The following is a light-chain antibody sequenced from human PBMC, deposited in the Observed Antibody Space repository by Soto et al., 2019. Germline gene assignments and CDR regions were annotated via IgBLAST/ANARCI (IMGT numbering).Light chain of an antibody. V-gene: IGKV3-15*01. Sequence: EIVMTQSPATLSVSPGGRATLSCRSSQSVSSKLAWYQQKPGQAPRLLIFDASTRATGIPASFRGSGSGTEFTLTISSLQSEDFAVYYCHQYNSWPQTFGQGTKVEIK. CDR2: DAS. J-gene: IGKJ1*01. CDR1: QSVSSK. CDR3: HQYNSWPQT.